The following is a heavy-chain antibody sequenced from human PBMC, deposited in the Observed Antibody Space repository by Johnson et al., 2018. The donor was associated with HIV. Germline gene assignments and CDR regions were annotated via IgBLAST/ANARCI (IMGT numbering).Heavy chain of an antibody. CDR1: GFTFSSYG. Sequence: QVQLVESGGGVVQPGRSPRLSCAASGFTFSSYGMHWVRQAPGQGLEWVAVISYDGSNKYYADSVKGRFTISRNNSKNTLYLQMNSLRAEDTAVYYCARERNMIVVDDDAFDIWGQGTMVTVSS. V-gene: IGHV3-30*03. CDR2: ISYDGSNK. D-gene: IGHD3-22*01. CDR3: ARERNMIVVDDDAFDI. J-gene: IGHJ3*02.